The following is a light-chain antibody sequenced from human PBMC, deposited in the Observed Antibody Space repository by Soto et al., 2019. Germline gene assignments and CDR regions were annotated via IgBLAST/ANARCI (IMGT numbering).Light chain of an antibody. J-gene: IGKJ1*01. Sequence: VLTQSPGTLSLSPGDRATLSCRASQSVSGTSLAWYLQKPGQAPRLLIYNAVSRAAGIPDRFSGSGSGTDFYLTINILEPDDFAVYYCQLYGTSPLTFGQGTKVDIK. CDR2: NAV. CDR3: QLYGTSPLT. CDR1: QSVSGTS. V-gene: IGKV3-20*01.